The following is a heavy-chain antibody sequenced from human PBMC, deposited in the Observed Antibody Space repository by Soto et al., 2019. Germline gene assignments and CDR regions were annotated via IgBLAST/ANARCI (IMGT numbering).Heavy chain of an antibody. CDR1: GFSLSTSGMC. CDR2: IDWDDDK. J-gene: IGHJ6*02. D-gene: IGHD4-17*01. CDR3: ARIRRSTLRTYYYYGMDV. V-gene: IGHV2-70*01. Sequence: SGPTLVNPTQTLTLTCTFSGFSLSTSGMCVSWIRQPPGKALEWLALIDWDDDKYYSTSLKTRLTISKDTSKNQVVLTMTNMDPVDTATYYCARIRRSTLRTYYYYGMDVWGQGTTVTVS.